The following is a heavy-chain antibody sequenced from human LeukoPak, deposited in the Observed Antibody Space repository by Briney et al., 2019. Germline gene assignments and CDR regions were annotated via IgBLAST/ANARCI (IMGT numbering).Heavy chain of an antibody. Sequence: SGTLSLTCAISGASISSTNWWIWVRQPPGKGLEWIGEMHHSGRTNYNPSLKSRITISVDKSKNQVFLRLNSVAAADTALYYCARAQEGCSRASCYLEPWGQGTLVTVSS. CDR1: GASISSTNW. CDR3: ARAQEGCSRASCYLEP. CDR2: MHHSGRT. D-gene: IGHD2-2*01. V-gene: IGHV4-4*02. J-gene: IGHJ5*02.